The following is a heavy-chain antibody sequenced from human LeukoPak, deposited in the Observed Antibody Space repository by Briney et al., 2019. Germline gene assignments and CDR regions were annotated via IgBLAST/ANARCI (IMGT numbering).Heavy chain of an antibody. D-gene: IGHD4-17*01. J-gene: IGHJ5*01. Sequence: SETLSLTCTVSGGSTSSGSYYWSWIRQPAGKGLEWIGRIYTSGSTNYNPPLKSRVTISVDTSKNQFSLKLSSVTAADTAVYYCAIKIKDYGDHWFDYWGQGTLVTVSS. V-gene: IGHV4-61*02. CDR3: AIKIKDYGDHWFDY. CDR2: IYTSGST. CDR1: GGSTSSGSYY.